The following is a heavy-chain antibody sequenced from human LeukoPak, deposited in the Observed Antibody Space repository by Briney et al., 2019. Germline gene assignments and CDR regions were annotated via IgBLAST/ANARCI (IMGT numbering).Heavy chain of an antibody. CDR3: ARDSTTVTKGFDI. Sequence: PSETLSLTRTVSDDSFSSHYWTWIRQPPGKGLEWIGYISYIGSTNYNPSLKSRVTISVDTSKNQFSLKLSSVTAADTAVYYCARDSTTVTKGFDIWGQGTVITVSS. D-gene: IGHD4-17*01. V-gene: IGHV4-59*11. CDR1: DDSFSSHY. CDR2: ISYIGST. J-gene: IGHJ3*02.